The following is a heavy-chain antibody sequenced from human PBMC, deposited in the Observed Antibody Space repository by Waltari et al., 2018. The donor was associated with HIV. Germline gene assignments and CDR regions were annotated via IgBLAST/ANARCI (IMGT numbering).Heavy chain of an antibody. CDR3: ARSRSHDDDAFDI. CDR2: IYTSGST. Sequence: QVQLQESGPGLVKPSETLSLTCTVSGGSISSYYWSWIRQPAGKGLEWIGRIYTSGSTTYYPSLQSRVTRSVNTSKNQFSLKLSSVTAADTAVYYCARSRSHDDDAFDIWGQGTMVTVSS. V-gene: IGHV4-4*07. CDR1: GGSISSYY. J-gene: IGHJ3*02. D-gene: IGHD1-1*01.